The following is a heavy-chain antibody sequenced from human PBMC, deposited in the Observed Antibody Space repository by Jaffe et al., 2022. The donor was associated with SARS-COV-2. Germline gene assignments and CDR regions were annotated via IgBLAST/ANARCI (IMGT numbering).Heavy chain of an antibody. CDR2: INGKGDGT. CDR1: GFAFDNYA. D-gene: IGHD1-26*01. J-gene: IGHJ4*02. CDR3: AKGINSGSFFYFDY. V-gene: IGHV3-23*01. Sequence: EVQLLESGGALVQPGGSLRLSCAASGFAFDNYAMNWVRQAPGKGLEWVSSINGKGDGTYYTDSVKGRFTISRDNSKNTLYLQMNSLRPEDSAVYHCAKGINSGSFFYFDYWGQGALVTVSS.